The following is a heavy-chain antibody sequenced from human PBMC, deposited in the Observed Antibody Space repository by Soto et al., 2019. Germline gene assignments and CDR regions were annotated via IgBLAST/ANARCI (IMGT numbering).Heavy chain of an antibody. CDR1: GFTFNTW. J-gene: IGHJ4*02. V-gene: IGHV3-74*01. CDR3: ATLGLQQAF. D-gene: IGHD2-21*02. CDR2: IDSDGSIT. Sequence: LRLSCAASGFTFNTWMHWVRQAPGEGLVWVSSIDSDGSITSYADSVKGRFTISRDNAKNTLYLQMNSLRAEDTAVYYCATLGLQQAFWGQGTLVTVSS.